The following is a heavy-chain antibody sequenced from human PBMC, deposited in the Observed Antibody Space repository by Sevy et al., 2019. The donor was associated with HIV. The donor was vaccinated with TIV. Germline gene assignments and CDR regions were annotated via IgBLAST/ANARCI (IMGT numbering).Heavy chain of an antibody. CDR1: GFNLSPYW. J-gene: IGHJ4*02. Sequence: GGSLRLSCVASGFNLSPYWMTWVRQAPGKGLEWVANIKQDGNEKYYVDSVKGRFTVSKDNAKNELYLQMYSLRVEETAVYFCARNTYHYDSNTYYPVYWGQGTRVTVSS. CDR3: ARNTYHYDSNTYYPVY. V-gene: IGHV3-7*01. CDR2: IKQDGNEK. D-gene: IGHD3-22*01.